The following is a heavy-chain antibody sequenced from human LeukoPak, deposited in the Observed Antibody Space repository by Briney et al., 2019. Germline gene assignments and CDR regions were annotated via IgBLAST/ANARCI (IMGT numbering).Heavy chain of an antibody. V-gene: IGHV4-34*01. D-gene: IGHD6-6*01. CDR1: GFTVSSNY. CDR3: ARVGIAARPSVDAFDI. CDR2: INHSGST. Sequence: GSLRLSCAASGFTVSSNYMSWVRPAPGKGLEWIGEINHSGSTNYNPSLKSRVTISVDTSKNQFSLKLSSVTAADTAVYYCARVGIAARPSVDAFDIWGQGTMVTVSS. J-gene: IGHJ3*02.